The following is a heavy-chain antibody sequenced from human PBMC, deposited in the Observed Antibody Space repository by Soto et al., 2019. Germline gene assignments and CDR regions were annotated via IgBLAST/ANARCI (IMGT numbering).Heavy chain of an antibody. V-gene: IGHV3-23*01. Sequence: GGSLRLSCAASGFTFSDYSMNWVRQGPGKGLEWVSGLSGSGGSRYYADSVKGRFTISRDNSKNTLYLQMNSLRAEDTAAYYCAKAEGNYYYMDVWDKGTTVTVSS. CDR3: AKAEGNYYYMDV. CDR1: GFTFSDYS. CDR2: LSGSGGSR. J-gene: IGHJ6*03.